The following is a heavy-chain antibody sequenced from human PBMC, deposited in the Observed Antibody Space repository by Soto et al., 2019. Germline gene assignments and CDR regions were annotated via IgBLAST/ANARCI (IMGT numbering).Heavy chain of an antibody. V-gene: IGHV4-59*01. Sequence: SESLSLTCTVSGDSISPFCWGWMRQSPGKELERIGPVSYTASTNYDPSLKDRVTLSVDRSKNHCPLRLTSANAADTAVYYCARGRTVRNYADDSSDYFYFFDYWGQGTQVTVSS. D-gene: IGHD3-22*01. CDR2: VSYTAST. CDR1: GDSISPFC. CDR3: ARGRTVRNYADDSSDYFYFFDY. J-gene: IGHJ4*02.